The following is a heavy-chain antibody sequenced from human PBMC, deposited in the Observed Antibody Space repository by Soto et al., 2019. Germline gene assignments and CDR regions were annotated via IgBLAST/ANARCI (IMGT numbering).Heavy chain of an antibody. CDR2: ISGIGDNT. CDR3: EETYYYESSGYWPDY. CDR1: GFTCSGYA. Sequence: GSLRLSCAASGFTCSGYAMSWVRQAPGKGLEWVSTISGIGDNTHYGASVKGRFTISRDTSKKTVNLQMNSLRAEDTAVYYCEETYYYESSGYWPDYWGQGTPVTVSS. J-gene: IGHJ4*02. V-gene: IGHV3-23*01. D-gene: IGHD3-22*01.